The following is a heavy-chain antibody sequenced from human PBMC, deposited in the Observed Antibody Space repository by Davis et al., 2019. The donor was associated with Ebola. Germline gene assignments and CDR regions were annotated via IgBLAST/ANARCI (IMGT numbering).Heavy chain of an antibody. CDR2: IYYSGST. Sequence: SETLSLTCTVSGGSISSGDYYWSWIRQPPGKGLEWIGYIYYSGSTYYNPSLKSRVTISVDTSKNQFSLKLSSVTAADTAVYYCARAYSSGWYYFDYWGQGTLVTVSS. D-gene: IGHD6-19*01. J-gene: IGHJ4*02. CDR3: ARAYSSGWYYFDY. CDR1: GGSISSGDYY. V-gene: IGHV4-30-4*01.